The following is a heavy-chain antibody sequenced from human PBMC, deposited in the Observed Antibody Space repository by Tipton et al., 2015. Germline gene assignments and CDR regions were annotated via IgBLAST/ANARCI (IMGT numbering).Heavy chain of an antibody. Sequence: SLRLSCEASGFSFSAHSMNWVRQAPGQGLEWVSFISSTSGYIYYADSVKGRFTISRDNAKNSLYLQMSSLTAEDTAMYYCARDRVGETNYDILTFDVWGQGTTVTVSS. CDR2: ISSTSGYI. D-gene: IGHD3-9*01. CDR3: ARDRVGETNYDILTFDV. V-gene: IGHV3-21*01. CDR1: GFSFSAHS. J-gene: IGHJ6*02.